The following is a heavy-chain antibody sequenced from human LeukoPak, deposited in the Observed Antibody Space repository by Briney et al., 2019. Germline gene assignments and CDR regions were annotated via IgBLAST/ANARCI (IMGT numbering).Heavy chain of an antibody. Sequence: SETLSLTCTVSGGSISSSSYYWGWIRQPPGKGLEWIGSIYYSGSTYYNPSLKSRVTISVDTSKNQFSLKLSSVTAADTAVYYCARGENYFQHWGQGTLVTVSS. J-gene: IGHJ1*01. CDR2: IYYSGST. CDR1: GGSISSSSYY. V-gene: IGHV4-39*07. CDR3: ARGENYFQH.